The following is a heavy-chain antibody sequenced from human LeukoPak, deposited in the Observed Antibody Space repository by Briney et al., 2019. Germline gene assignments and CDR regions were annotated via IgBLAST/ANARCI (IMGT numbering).Heavy chain of an antibody. V-gene: IGHV4-39*01. CDR1: GDSVNSSNYY. CDR2: IYYTGST. J-gene: IGHJ4*02. Sequence: SETLSLTCTVSGDSVNSSNYYWGWTRQPPGKGLEWIACIYYTGSTYYSPSLKSRITISVDTSKNQFSLKLRFVTAVDSGVYYCAADQGPFDQWGQGTLVTVSS. CDR3: AADQGPFDQ.